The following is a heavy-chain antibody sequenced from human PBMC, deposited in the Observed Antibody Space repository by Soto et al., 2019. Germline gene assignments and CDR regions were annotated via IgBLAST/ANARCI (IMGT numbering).Heavy chain of an antibody. J-gene: IGHJ4*02. D-gene: IGHD3-10*01. CDR3: ARLVYDTRLNYMYFDF. V-gene: IGHV4-4*02. CDR1: GVSISSGNW. CDR2: IFHDGTA. Sequence: SETLSLTCAVPGVSISSGNWWTLVRQTPQRGLEYIGEIFHDGTANYYPSFERRVAISVDTSKNQFSLKLTSVTAADTAIYFCARLVYDTRLNYMYFDFWGQGALVTVSS.